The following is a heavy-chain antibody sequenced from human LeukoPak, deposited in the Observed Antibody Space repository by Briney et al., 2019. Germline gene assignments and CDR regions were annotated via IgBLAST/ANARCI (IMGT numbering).Heavy chain of an antibody. CDR3: ATGLLWFGEDNYGMDV. V-gene: IGHV1-24*01. CDR1: GYTLTELS. CDR2: FDPEDGET. Sequence: ASVTVSCTVSGYTLTELSMHWVRQAPGKGLEGMGGFDPEDGETIYAQKFQGRVTMTEDTSTDTAYMELSSLRSEDTAVYYCATGLLWFGEDNYGMDVWGKGTTVTVSS. D-gene: IGHD3-10*01. J-gene: IGHJ6*04.